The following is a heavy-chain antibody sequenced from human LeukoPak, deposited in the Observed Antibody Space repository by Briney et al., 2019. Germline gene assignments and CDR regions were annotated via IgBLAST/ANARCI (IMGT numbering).Heavy chain of an antibody. V-gene: IGHV3-23*01. CDR3: AKVFEWDGYNNGPFYY. CDR2: ISGSGGST. D-gene: IGHD5-24*01. Sequence: GGSLRLSCAASGFTFSSYAMGWVRQAPGKGLEWVSAISGSGGSTYYADSVKGRFTISRDNSKNTLYLQMNSLRAEDTAVYYCAKVFEWDGYNNGPFYYWGQGTLVTVSS. CDR1: GFTFSSYA. J-gene: IGHJ4*02.